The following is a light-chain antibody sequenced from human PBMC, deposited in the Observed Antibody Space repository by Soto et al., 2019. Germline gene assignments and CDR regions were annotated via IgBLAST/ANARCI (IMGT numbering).Light chain of an antibody. CDR3: QQYGSSPLT. J-gene: IGKJ4*01. CDR2: DAS. CDR1: QNIDTY. V-gene: IGKV3-11*01. Sequence: EVVLTQSPATLSSSPGESVTLSCRAGQNIDTYLAWYQQRPGQAPRLLIYDASYRAVGIPSRFSGSGSGTDFTLTISSLEPADFAVYYCQQYGSSPLTFGGGTKVEIK.